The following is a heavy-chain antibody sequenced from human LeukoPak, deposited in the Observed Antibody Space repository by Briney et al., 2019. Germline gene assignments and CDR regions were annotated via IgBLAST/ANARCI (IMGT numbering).Heavy chain of an antibody. V-gene: IGHV1-8*02. Sequence: ASVKVSCKASGYTFTSYDINWVRQATGQGLEWMGWMNPNSGNTGYAQKFQGRVTVTRNTSISTAYMELSSLRSEDTAVYYCARSVDTAMGDDAFDIWGQGTMVTVSS. CDR1: GYTFTSYD. CDR3: ARSVDTAMGDDAFDI. CDR2: MNPNSGNT. D-gene: IGHD5-18*01. J-gene: IGHJ3*02.